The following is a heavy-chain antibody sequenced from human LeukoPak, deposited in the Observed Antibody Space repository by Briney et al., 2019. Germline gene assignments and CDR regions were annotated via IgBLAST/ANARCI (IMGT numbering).Heavy chain of an antibody. J-gene: IGHJ4*02. CDR2: IYTSGST. Sequence: PSQTLSLTCTVSGGSISSGSYYWSWIRQPAGKGLEWIGRIYTSGSTNYNPSLKSRVTISVDTSKNQFSLKLSSVTAADTAVYYCAREGSGWYGDYWGQGTLVTVSS. D-gene: IGHD6-19*01. CDR1: GGSISSGSYY. V-gene: IGHV4-61*02. CDR3: AREGSGWYGDY.